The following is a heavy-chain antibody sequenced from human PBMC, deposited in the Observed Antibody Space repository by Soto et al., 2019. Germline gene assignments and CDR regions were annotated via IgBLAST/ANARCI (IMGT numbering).Heavy chain of an antibody. D-gene: IGHD2-15*01. Sequence: GGSLRLSCAASGFTVSSNYMSWVRQAPGKGLEWVSVIYSGGSTYYADSVKGRFTISRHNSKNTLYLQMNSLRAEDTAVYYCASSVAATRTYYYYMDVWGKGTTVTVSS. V-gene: IGHV3-53*04. CDR2: IYSGGST. J-gene: IGHJ6*03. CDR1: GFTVSSNY. CDR3: ASSVAATRTYYYYMDV.